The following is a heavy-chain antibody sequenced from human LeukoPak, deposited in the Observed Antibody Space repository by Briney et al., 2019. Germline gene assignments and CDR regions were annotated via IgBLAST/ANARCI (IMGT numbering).Heavy chain of an antibody. Sequence: GGSLRLSCAPSGFTFSSYAMSWVRQAPGKGLEWVSAISGSGGSTYYADSVKGRFTISRDNSKNTLYLQMNSLRAEDTAVYYCAKLMRDIVVVPAAMPFHYWGQGTLVTVSS. J-gene: IGHJ4*02. D-gene: IGHD2-2*01. CDR1: GFTFSSYA. V-gene: IGHV3-23*01. CDR2: ISGSGGST. CDR3: AKLMRDIVVVPAAMPFHY.